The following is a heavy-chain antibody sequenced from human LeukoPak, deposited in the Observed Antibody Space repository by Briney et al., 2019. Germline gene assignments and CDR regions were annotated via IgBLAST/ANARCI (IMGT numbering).Heavy chain of an antibody. J-gene: IGHJ4*02. D-gene: IGHD5-12*01. V-gene: IGHV1-24*01. CDR3: ATDLMGGGYSGYDLIDY. CDR2: FDPEDGET. Sequence: ASVKVSCKVSGYTLTELSMHWVRQAPGKGLEWMGGFDPEDGETIYAQKFQGRVTMTEDTSTDTAYMEVSSLRSEDTAVYYCATDLMGGGYSGYDLIDYWGQGTLVTVSS. CDR1: GYTLTELS.